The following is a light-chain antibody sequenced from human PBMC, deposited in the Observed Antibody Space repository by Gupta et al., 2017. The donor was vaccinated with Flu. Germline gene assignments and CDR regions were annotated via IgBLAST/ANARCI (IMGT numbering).Light chain of an antibody. J-gene: IGKJ2*03. CDR2: GAS. V-gene: IGKV3-20*01. CDR3: QQYGSSPPYS. CDR1: QSVSSSY. Sequence: IVLTQSPATLSLSPGERATLSCRASQSVSSSYLAWYQQKPGQAPRRLIYGASRRATGITDRCSGSGSGTDFTLTISRREPEDFAVYYCQQYGSSPPYSFGQGTKLEIK.